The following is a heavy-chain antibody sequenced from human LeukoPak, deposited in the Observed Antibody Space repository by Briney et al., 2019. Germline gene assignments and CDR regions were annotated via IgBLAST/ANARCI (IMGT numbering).Heavy chain of an antibody. Sequence: PSETLSLTCAVYGGSFSSYYWSWIRQPPGKGLEWIGYIYYSGSTNYNPSLKSRVTISVDTSKNQFSLKLSSVTAADTAVYYCARSKWNGCSSTSCSNLTLDYWGQGTLVTVSS. V-gene: IGHV4-59*12. CDR2: IYYSGST. J-gene: IGHJ4*02. CDR3: ARSKWNGCSSTSCSNLTLDY. D-gene: IGHD2-2*01. CDR1: GGSFSSYY.